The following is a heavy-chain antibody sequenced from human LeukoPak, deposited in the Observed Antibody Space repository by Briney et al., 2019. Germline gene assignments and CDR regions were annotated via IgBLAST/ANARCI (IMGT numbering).Heavy chain of an antibody. V-gene: IGHV3-74*01. CDR3: AVRYSGSWYLFDY. Sequence: GGSLRLSCAASGFTFSSYWMHWVRQAPGKGLVWVSRIKSDGTSTSYADSVKGRFTASRDIAKNTLFLQMNSLRAEDTAVYYCAVRYSGSWYLFDYWGQGTLVTVSS. CDR1: GFTFSSYW. J-gene: IGHJ4*02. CDR2: IKSDGTST. D-gene: IGHD6-13*01.